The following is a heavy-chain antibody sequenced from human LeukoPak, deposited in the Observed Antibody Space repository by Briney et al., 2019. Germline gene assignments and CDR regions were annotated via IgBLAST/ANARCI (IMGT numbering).Heavy chain of an antibody. J-gene: IGHJ3*02. Sequence: GGSLRLSCAASGFTFNNHAMSWVRQPPGKGLEWVAVISYDGSNKYYADSVKGRFTISRDNSKNTLYLQMNSLRAEDTAVYYCARAYRYCSSTSCPDDAFDIWGQGTMVTVSS. CDR2: ISYDGSNK. D-gene: IGHD2-2*01. CDR1: GFTFNNHA. CDR3: ARAYRYCSSTSCPDDAFDI. V-gene: IGHV3-30-3*01.